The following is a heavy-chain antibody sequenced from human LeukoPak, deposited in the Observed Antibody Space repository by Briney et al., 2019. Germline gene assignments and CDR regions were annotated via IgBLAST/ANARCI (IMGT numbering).Heavy chain of an antibody. D-gene: IGHD2-2*01. CDR2: IRYDGSNK. CDR3: AKDRTDLGYCSSTSCYHFDY. J-gene: IGHJ4*02. CDR1: GFTFSSYG. V-gene: IGHV3-30*02. Sequence: PGGSLRLSCAASGFTFSSYGMHWVRQAPGKGLEWVAFIRYDGSNKYYADSVKGRFTISRDNSKSTLYLQMNSLRAEDTAVYYCAKDRTDLGYCSSTSCYHFDYWGQGTLVTVSS.